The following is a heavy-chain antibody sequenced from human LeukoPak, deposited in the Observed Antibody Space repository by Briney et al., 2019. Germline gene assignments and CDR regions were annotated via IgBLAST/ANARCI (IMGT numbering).Heavy chain of an antibody. CDR2: ICTSGST. CDR3: ARDTQYYDFWSGYYAFDY. J-gene: IGHJ4*02. D-gene: IGHD3-3*01. Sequence: SETLSLTCTVSGGSISSGSYYWSWIRQPAGKGLEWIGRICTSGSTYYNPSLKSRVTISVDTYKNQFSLKLSSVTAADTAVYYCARDTQYYDFWSGYYAFDYWGQGTLVTVSS. V-gene: IGHV4-61*02. CDR1: GGSISSGSYY.